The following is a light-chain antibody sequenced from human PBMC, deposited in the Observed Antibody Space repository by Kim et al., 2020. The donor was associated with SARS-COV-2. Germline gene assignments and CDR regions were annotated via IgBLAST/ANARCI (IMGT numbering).Light chain of an antibody. CDR3: QQYDNLPLT. CDR2: DAS. J-gene: IGKJ4*01. CDR1: QDISDY. V-gene: IGKV1-33*01. Sequence: DIQMTQSPSSLSASVADRVTITCQASQDISDYLNWYQQKPGKAPKLLIYDASNLETGVPSRFSGSGSGTDFTFTISSLQPDDIATYYCQQYDNLPLTFGGGTKVDIK.